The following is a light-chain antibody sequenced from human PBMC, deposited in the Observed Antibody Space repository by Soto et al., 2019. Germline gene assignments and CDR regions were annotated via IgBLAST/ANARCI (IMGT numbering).Light chain of an antibody. V-gene: IGLV1-40*01. Sequence: QSVLTQPPSVSGAPGQRVTISCTGSSSNIGAGYDVHWYQQLPGTAPKLLISRDNQRPSGVPDRFSGSKSGTSASLAISGLRSEDEADYYCATWDDSLSGWVFGGGTQLTVL. CDR3: ATWDDSLSGWV. J-gene: IGLJ3*02. CDR2: RDN. CDR1: SSNIGAGYD.